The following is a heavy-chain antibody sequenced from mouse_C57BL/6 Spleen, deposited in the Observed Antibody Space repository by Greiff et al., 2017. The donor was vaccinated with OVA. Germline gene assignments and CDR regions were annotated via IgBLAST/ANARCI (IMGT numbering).Heavy chain of an antibody. CDR2: IYPRSGNT. V-gene: IGHV1-81*01. Sequence: VQGVESGAELARPGASVKLSCKASGYTFTSYGISWVKQRTGQGLEWIGEIYPRSGNTYYNEKFKGKATLTADKSSSTAYMELRSLTSEDSAVYFCARSGTTVVAKDDWGQGTTLTVSS. CDR3: ARSGTTVVAKDD. CDR1: GYTFTSYG. J-gene: IGHJ2*01. D-gene: IGHD1-1*01.